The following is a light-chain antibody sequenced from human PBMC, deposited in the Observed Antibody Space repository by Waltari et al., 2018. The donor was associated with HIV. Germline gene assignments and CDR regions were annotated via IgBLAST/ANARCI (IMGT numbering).Light chain of an antibody. V-gene: IGLV1-40*01. CDR2: DNR. CDR1: WGNIGALNN. J-gene: IGLJ3*02. CDR3: LAFHVGLGQWV. Sequence: QSPLTQPASVSGAPGQRITIPCTGHWGNIGALNNVHWYQQLPGAAPKLLTCDNRNLPSWFPVRFSAAKSGPSASLTIAGLRAEDEADSFCLAFHVGLGQWVFVEGAKLTVL.